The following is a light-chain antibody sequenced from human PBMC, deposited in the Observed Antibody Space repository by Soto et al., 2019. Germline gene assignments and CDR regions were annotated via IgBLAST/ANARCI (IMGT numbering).Light chain of an antibody. V-gene: IGKV3-11*01. CDR2: DAS. Sequence: EIVLTQSPATLSLSPGERATLSCRASQSVGSSLAWYQQKPGQAPRLLIYDASTRATGIPARFSGSGSGTYYILTICSVEPEDFAVHYCQKRTTWPLTFGGGPKVE. J-gene: IGKJ4*01. CDR3: QKRTTWPLT. CDR1: QSVGSS.